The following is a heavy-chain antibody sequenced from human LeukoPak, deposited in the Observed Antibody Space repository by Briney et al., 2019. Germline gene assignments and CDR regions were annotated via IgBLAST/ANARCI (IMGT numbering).Heavy chain of an antibody. CDR3: ARRGGYDPNWFDP. Sequence: ASVKVSCKASGGTFSSYAISWVRQAPGQGLEWMGWMNPNSGNTGYAQKFQGRVTMTRNTSISTAYMELSSLRSEDTAVYYCARRGGYDPNWFDPWGQGTLVTVSS. D-gene: IGHD5-12*01. V-gene: IGHV1-8*02. CDR2: MNPNSGNT. CDR1: GGTFSSYA. J-gene: IGHJ5*02.